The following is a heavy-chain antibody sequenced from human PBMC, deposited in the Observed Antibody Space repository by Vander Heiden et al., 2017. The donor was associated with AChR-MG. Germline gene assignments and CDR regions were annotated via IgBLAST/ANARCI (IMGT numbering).Heavy chain of an antibody. J-gene: IGHJ6*02. V-gene: IGHV2-26*01. CDR1: GFSLSNARMG. Sequence: QVTLKESGPVLVTPTETLTLTCTVSGFSLSNARMGVSWIRQPPGKALEWLAHIFSNDEKSYSTSLKSRLTISKDTSKSQVVLTMTNMDPVDTATYYCARIDYDDDFLMDVWGQGTTVTVSS. CDR2: IFSNDEK. D-gene: IGHD3-16*01. CDR3: ARIDYDDDFLMDV.